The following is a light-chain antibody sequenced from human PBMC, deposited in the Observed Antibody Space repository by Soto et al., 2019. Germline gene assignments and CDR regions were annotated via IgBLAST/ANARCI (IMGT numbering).Light chain of an antibody. CDR3: QQYGSSPRVT. CDR1: QSVSSSY. CDR2: GAS. V-gene: IGKV3-20*01. Sequence: IALTQSPGTLSLSPGERATLSCRASQSVSSSYLAWYQQKPGQAPRLLIYGASSRSTGLPDRFSGSGSGTDFTLTISVLEPEDFALYYCQQYGSSPRVTFGPGTKVAS. J-gene: IGKJ3*01.